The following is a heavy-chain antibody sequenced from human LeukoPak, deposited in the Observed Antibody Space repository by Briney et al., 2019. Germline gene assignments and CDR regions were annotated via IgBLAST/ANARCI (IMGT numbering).Heavy chain of an antibody. CDR1: GYSFILYG. CDR3: ARVEEGYGSGRRENYYYYYMDV. D-gene: IGHD3-10*01. Sequence: ASVKVSCKTSGYSFILYGISWVRQAPGQGPEWMGWISTSTGDTKYTQKFQGRVTLTTDTSTSTAYMELSSLRSDDTAVYYCARVEEGYGSGRRENYYYYYMDVWGKGTTVTISS. V-gene: IGHV1-18*01. CDR2: ISTSTGDT. J-gene: IGHJ6*03.